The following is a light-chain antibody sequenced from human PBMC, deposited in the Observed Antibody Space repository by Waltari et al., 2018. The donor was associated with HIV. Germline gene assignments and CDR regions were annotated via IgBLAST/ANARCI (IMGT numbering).Light chain of an antibody. CDR1: SRDVGGYNS. CDR2: QVT. V-gene: IGLV2-8*01. CDR3: SSYAGSNNVV. Sequence: QSALTQPPSASGSPGPSVTLSCTGTSRDVGGYNSVSWYQQHPGKAPQVIIYQVTNRPSGVPDRFSGSKSGNTASLTVSGLQVEDEADYYCSSYAGSNNVVFGGGTKLTVL. J-gene: IGLJ2*01.